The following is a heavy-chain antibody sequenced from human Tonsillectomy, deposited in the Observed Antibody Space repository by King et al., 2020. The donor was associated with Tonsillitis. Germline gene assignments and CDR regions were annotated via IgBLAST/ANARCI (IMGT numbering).Heavy chain of an antibody. D-gene: IGHD3-10*01. J-gene: IGHJ6*03. Sequence: VQLQESGPGLVKPSETLSLTCTVSGGSISSYYWSWIRQPPGKGLEWIGYISYRGSTNYNPSLKSRFTISVDTSKNQFSLKLSSVTAADTAVYYCARARFGYYKDVWGKGTTVTVAS. CDR1: GGSISSYY. CDR2: ISYRGST. CDR3: ARARFGYYKDV. V-gene: IGHV4-59*01.